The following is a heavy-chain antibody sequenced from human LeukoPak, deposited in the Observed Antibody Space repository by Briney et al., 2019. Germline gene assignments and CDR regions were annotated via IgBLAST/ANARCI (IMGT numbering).Heavy chain of an antibody. CDR2: IYPGDSDT. J-gene: IGHJ4*02. V-gene: IGHV5-51*01. CDR1: GYSFTSYW. D-gene: IGHD4-23*01. CDR3: ARHLRSMVVTGYFDY. Sequence: GESLKISCKGSGYSFTSYWIGWVRQMPGKGLEWMGIIYPGDSDTRYSPSFQGQVTISADKSISTAYLQGSSLKASDTAMYYCARHLRSMVVTGYFDYWGQGTLVTVSS.